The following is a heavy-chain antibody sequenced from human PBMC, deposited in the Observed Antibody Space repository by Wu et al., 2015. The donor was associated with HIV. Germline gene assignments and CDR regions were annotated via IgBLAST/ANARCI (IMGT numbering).Heavy chain of an antibody. CDR3: ARGECLGAAVIVLVTR. V-gene: IGHV1-8*01. CDR2: MNPKSGNA. J-gene: IGHJ4*02. D-gene: IGHD2-21*02. Sequence: QVQLVQSGAEVKKPGASVKISCKASGYTFISNDINWVRQAAGQGPEWMGWMNPKSGNAGFASNFRGRISMTRNVSATTAYLELSSLTSEDTAVYYCARGECLGAAVIVLVTRWGQGTLITVSS. CDR1: GYTFISND.